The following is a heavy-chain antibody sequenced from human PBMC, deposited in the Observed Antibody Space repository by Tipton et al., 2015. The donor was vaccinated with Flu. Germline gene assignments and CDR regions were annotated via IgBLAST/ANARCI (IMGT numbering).Heavy chain of an antibody. Sequence: TLSLTCNVSGGSISSRYWNWIRQPPGKGLEWIVYIYSSGRTNYNPSLKSRVPTSVDTSKNQFSLKLSSVTAADTAVYYCARGYCSGGNCYNAFDIWGQGTMVTVSS. CDR2: IYSSGRT. V-gene: IGHV4-59*11. D-gene: IGHD2-15*01. CDR3: ARGYCSGGNCYNAFDI. J-gene: IGHJ3*02. CDR1: GGSISSRY.